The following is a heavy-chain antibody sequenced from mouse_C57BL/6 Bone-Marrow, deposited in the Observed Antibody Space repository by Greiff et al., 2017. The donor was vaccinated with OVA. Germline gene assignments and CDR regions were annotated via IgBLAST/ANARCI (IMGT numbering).Heavy chain of an antibody. CDR3: ASRNYDYDGFPFDY. V-gene: IGHV1-64*01. J-gene: IGHJ2*01. Sequence: QVQLQQPGAELVKPGASVKLSCKASGYTFTSYWMPWVKQRPGQGLEWIGMIHPNSGSTNYNETFKSKATLTVDKSSSTAYMQLSSLTSEDSAVYYSASRNYDYDGFPFDYWGQGTTLTVSS. CDR2: IHPNSGST. D-gene: IGHD2-4*01. CDR1: GYTFTSYW.